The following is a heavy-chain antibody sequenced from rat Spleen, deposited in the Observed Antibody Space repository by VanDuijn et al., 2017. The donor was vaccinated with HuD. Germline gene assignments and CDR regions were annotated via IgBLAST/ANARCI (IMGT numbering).Heavy chain of an antibody. CDR3: TRESYSTFDY. CDR2: IPNTGGNI. Sequence: EVQLVESRGGLVQPGGSLKLSCVASGFTFNNYWMSWIRQAPGKGLEWIASIPNTGGNIYYPDSVKGRFTISRDNAQNSIYLQMNSLTSEDTATYYCTRESYSTFDYWGQGVMVTVSS. V-gene: IGHV5-31*01. J-gene: IGHJ2*01. D-gene: IGHD1-2*01. CDR1: GFTFNNYW.